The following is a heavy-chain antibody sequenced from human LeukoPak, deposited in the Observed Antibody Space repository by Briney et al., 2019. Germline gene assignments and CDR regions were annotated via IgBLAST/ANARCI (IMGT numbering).Heavy chain of an antibody. Sequence: PSETLSLTCTVSGGSISSYYWSWIRQPPGKGLEGLGYIYNSRDTNYNPSLKSRVTFSVDTSKNQFSLKLSSVTAADTAVYYCARKGPIAATGPDYWGQGTLVTVSS. CDR3: ARKGPIAATGPDY. CDR2: IYNSRDT. J-gene: IGHJ4*02. D-gene: IGHD6-13*01. CDR1: GGSISSYY. V-gene: IGHV4-59*01.